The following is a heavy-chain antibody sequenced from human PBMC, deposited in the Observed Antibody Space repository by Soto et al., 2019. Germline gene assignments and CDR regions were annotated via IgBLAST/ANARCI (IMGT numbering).Heavy chain of an antibody. D-gene: IGHD6-13*01. CDR2: LIPIFGTA. Sequence: SVKVSCKASGGTFSSYAISWVRQAPGQGLEWMGGLIPIFGTANYAQKFQGRVTITADESTSTAYMELSSLRSEDTAVYYCARGRKYSSSWYYYYGMDVWGQGTTVTVSS. V-gene: IGHV1-69*13. CDR3: ARGRKYSSSWYYYYGMDV. CDR1: GGTFSSYA. J-gene: IGHJ6*02.